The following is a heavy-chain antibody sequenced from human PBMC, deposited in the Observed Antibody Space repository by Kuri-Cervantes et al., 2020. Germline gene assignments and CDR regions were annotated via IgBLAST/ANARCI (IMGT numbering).Heavy chain of an antibody. J-gene: IGHJ4*02. CDR3: ARHGSGYLLPTNDFDY. CDR1: GGSVSSGSYY. CDR2: INQTGRA. D-gene: IGHD5-12*01. Sequence: GSLRLSCTVSGGSVSSGSYYWSWIRQPPGKGLEWIGYINQTGRAYYNPSLKSRVTISVDRSKNQFSLKLSSVTAADTAVYYCARHGSGYLLPTNDFDYWGQGTLVTVSS. V-gene: IGHV4-61*01.